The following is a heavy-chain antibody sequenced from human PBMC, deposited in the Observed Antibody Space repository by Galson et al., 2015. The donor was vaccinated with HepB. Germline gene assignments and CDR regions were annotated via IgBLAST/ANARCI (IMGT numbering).Heavy chain of an antibody. D-gene: IGHD3-22*01. V-gene: IGHV3-7*03. CDR2: IKQDGSEK. Sequence: SLRLSCAASGFTFSSYWMSWVRQAPGKGLEWVANIKQDGSEKYYVDSVKGRFTISRDNAKNSLYLQMNSLRAEDTAVYYCARLDGSSGQSYYYYYGMDVWGQGTTVTVSS. CDR3: ARLDGSSGQSYYYYYGMDV. J-gene: IGHJ6*02. CDR1: GFTFSSYW.